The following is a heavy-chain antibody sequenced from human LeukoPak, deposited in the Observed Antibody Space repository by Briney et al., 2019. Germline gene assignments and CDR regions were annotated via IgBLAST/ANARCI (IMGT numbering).Heavy chain of an antibody. V-gene: IGHV3-13*04. CDR2: IGAAGDT. Sequence: PGGSLRLSCAASGFTFSNYGMHWVRQATGKGLEWVSAIGAAGDTYYPGSVKGRFTISRDNAKNSLYLQMNSLRDEDTAVYYCARGRSGYYFDYWGQGTLVTVSS. CDR1: GFTFSNYG. CDR3: ARGRSGYYFDY. J-gene: IGHJ4*02.